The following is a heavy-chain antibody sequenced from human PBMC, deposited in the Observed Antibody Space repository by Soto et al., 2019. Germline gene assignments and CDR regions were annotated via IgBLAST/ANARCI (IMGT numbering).Heavy chain of an antibody. J-gene: IGHJ6*02. D-gene: IGHD5-18*01. CDR1: GGSISSSSYY. Sequence: SETLSLTCTVSGGSISSSSYYWGWIRQPPGKGLEWIGSIFYSGSTYYNPSLKSRVTISVDTSKNQFSLKLSSVTAADTAVYYCACIFSGGYSHRSYCFAIDACCQGTTV. CDR2: IFYSGST. V-gene: IGHV4-39*01. CDR3: ACIFSGGYSHRSYCFAIDA.